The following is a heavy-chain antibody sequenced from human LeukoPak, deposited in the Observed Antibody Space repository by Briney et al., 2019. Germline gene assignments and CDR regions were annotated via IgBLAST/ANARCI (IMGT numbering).Heavy chain of an antibody. CDR1: GYTFTGYY. CDR2: INPNSGGT. Sequence: ASVKVSCKASGYTFTGYYMHWVRQAPGQGLEWMGWINPNSGGTNYAQKFQGRVTMTRDTSISTAYMELSRLRSDDTAVYYCARDPGRPYYDFWSGYWSAFDIWGQGTMVTVSS. CDR3: ARDPGRPYYDFWSGYWSAFDI. V-gene: IGHV1-2*02. D-gene: IGHD3-3*01. J-gene: IGHJ3*02.